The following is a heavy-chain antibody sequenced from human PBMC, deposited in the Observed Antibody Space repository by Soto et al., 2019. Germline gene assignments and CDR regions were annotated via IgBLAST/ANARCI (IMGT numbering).Heavy chain of an antibody. V-gene: IGHV4-59*02. CDR3: TSSYSTSSSPDY. Sequence: PXGSLALTCRFSGGSVRNYYWNWIRQPPGRGLEWIGYVYHSVSTNYNPSLKSRVSMSVDVSRNHFSLTLHSVTAADTAVYFCTSSYSTSSSPDYWGQGTLVTVSS. CDR1: GGSVRNYY. CDR2: VYHSVST. D-gene: IGHD6-6*01. J-gene: IGHJ4*02.